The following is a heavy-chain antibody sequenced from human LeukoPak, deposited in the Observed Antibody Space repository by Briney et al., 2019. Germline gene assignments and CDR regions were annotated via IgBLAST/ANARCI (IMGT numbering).Heavy chain of an antibody. CDR2: LYSDGNT. J-gene: IGHJ4*02. CDR1: GFTVITNN. CDR3: ARGVQPLAANTLAY. D-gene: IGHD3-16*01. V-gene: IGHV3-53*01. Sequence: PGGSLTLSCAASGFTVITNNLTWLRQAPGKGLEWVSVLYSDGNTKYAHSVQGRFTISRDNSKNTLYLEMNSLSPDDTAVYYCARGVQPLAANTLAYWGQGTLVTVSS.